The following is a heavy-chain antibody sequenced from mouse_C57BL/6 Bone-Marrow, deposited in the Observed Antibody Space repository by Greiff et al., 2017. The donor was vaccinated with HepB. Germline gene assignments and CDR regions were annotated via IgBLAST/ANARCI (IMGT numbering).Heavy chain of an antibody. J-gene: IGHJ1*03. CDR1: GYAFSSSW. CDR3: ARPLRYFDV. V-gene: IGHV1-82*01. Sequence: VQLQQSGPELVKPGASVKISCKASGYAFSSSWMNWVKQRPGKGLEWIGRIYPGDGDTNYNGKLKGKATLTADKSSSTAYMQLSSLTSEDSAVYFGARPLRYFDVWGTGTTVTVSS. CDR2: IYPGDGDT.